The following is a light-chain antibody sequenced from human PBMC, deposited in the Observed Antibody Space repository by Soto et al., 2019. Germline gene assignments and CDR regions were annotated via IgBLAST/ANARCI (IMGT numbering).Light chain of an antibody. J-gene: IGKJ1*01. CDR2: SAS. CDR1: QSVSSSH. V-gene: IGKV3-20*01. CDR3: QRYGG. Sequence: EIVLTQSPGTLSLSPGERATLSCRASQSVSSSHLAWYQQKPGQAPRLLIYSASSKATAIPDRFSGSGSGTDFTLTISSLEPQAYDVYYCQRYGGVGQGTTVDI.